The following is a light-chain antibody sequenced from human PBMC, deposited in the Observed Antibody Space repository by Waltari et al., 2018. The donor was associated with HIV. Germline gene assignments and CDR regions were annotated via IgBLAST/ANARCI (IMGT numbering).Light chain of an antibody. CDR2: DVN. J-gene: IGLJ2*01. CDR1: RCDISSYVI. V-gene: IGLV2-11*01. Sequence: QSALTEPASVARTPRQSITISFAGTRCDISSYVIVPWDQQHPGKAPKLMIVDVNKRPSGVPARFSGSKSGHTASLTISGLQADDEADYYCCSYAGSYTEIFGGGTKLTVL. CDR3: CSYAGSYTEI.